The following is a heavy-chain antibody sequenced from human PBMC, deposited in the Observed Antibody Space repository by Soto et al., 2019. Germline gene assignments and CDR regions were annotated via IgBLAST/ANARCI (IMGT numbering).Heavy chain of an antibody. V-gene: IGHV3-23*01. D-gene: IGHD5-18*01. CDR2: ISGSGAST. CDR1: GITFSSYV. Sequence: EVQLLESGGGLVQPGGSLRLSCAASGITFSSYVLSWVRQAPGMGLEWVSSISGSGASTYYADSVKGRFTISRDTSKSTLYLHLNSLRADDTAIYYCAKEAGGGAAMVTSYFDYWGQVTLVSVSS. J-gene: IGHJ4*02. CDR3: AKEAGGGAAMVTSYFDY.